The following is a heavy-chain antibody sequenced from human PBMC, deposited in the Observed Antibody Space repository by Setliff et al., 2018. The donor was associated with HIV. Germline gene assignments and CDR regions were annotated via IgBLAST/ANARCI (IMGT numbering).Heavy chain of an antibody. CDR1: GYTFTSFG. D-gene: IGHD1-26*01. J-gene: IGHJ4*02. CDR2: INPYNGIA. V-gene: IGHV1-18*01. CDR3: ARDLFRRVGPFQPPCY. Sequence: EASVKVSCKASGYTFTSFGITWVRQAPGQRPEWLGWINPYNGIANYAQNSQGRVSMTTDTSTRTAYMQLRSLRFDDTAIYYCARDLFRRVGPFQPPCYWGQGTLVTVSS.